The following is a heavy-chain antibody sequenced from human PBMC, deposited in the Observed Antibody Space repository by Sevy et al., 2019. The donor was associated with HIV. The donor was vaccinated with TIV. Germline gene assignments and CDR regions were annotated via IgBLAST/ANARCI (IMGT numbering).Heavy chain of an antibody. V-gene: IGHV4-61*02. J-gene: IGHJ6*03. Sequence: SETLSLTCTVSGGSIISGSYYWSWIRQPAGKGLEWIGRIYTSGSTNYNPSLKSRVTISVDTSMNQFSLKLSSVTAADTAVYYCARAKGELSSAYYYYMDVWGKGTTVTVSS. CDR1: GGSIISGSYY. CDR2: IYTSGST. D-gene: IGHD3-16*02. CDR3: ARAKGELSSAYYYYMDV.